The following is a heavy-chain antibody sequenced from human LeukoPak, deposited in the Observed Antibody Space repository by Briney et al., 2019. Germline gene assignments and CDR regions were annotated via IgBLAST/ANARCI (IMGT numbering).Heavy chain of an antibody. D-gene: IGHD2-21*02. J-gene: IGHJ4*02. V-gene: IGHV4-30-4*01. CDR3: ARHEAGGALTWREHCGGDCYPDY. CDR1: GGSISSGDYY. CDR2: IYYSGST. Sequence: PSETLSLTCTVSGGSISSGDYYWSWIRQPPGKGLEWIGYIYYSGSTYYNPSLKSRVTTSIDTSKNQFSLKLSSVTAADTAVYYCARHEAGGALTWREHCGGDCYPDYWGQGTLVTVSS.